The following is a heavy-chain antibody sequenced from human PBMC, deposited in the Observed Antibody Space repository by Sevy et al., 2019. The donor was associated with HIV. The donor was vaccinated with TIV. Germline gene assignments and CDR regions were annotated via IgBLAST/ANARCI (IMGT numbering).Heavy chain of an antibody. Sequence: SQTLSLTCAISGDSVSSNSAAWNWIRQSPSRGLEWLGRTYYRSRWYNDYEVSVKSRITINTDTSNNQFSLQLNSVTPEDTAVYYCAREGGYSGAVIDYWGQGTLVTVSS. CDR1: GDSVSSNSAA. CDR3: AREGGYSGAVIDY. D-gene: IGHD5-12*01. V-gene: IGHV6-1*01. J-gene: IGHJ4*02. CDR2: TYYRSRWYN.